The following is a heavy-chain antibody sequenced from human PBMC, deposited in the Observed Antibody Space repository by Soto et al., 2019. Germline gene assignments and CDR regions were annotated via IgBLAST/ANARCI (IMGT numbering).Heavy chain of an antibody. J-gene: IGHJ4*02. CDR3: ARHQVNTRMSMGSPFDD. CDR1: GASITTTTYY. CDR2: IYNGGPS. Sequence: PSETLSLTCTVSGASITTTTYYWAWIRQPPGKGLEWIGSIYNGGPSRFNPSLEGRVTMSVDTSKNQFSLRLTSVTAEDTAVYYCARHQVNTRMSMGSPFDDWGPGTLVTVSS. D-gene: IGHD3-22*01. V-gene: IGHV4-39*01.